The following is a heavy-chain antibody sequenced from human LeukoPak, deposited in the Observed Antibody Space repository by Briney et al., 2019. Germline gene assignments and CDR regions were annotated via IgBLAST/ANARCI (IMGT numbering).Heavy chain of an antibody. D-gene: IGHD3-10*01. V-gene: IGHV3-66*01. CDR1: GFTVSSNY. CDR3: AISPITYHYGSGSYRFDY. Sequence: GGSLRLSCAASGFTVSSNYMSWVRQAPGKGLEWVSVIYSGGSTYYADSVKGRFTISRDNSKNTLYLQMNSLRAEDTAVYYCAISPITYHYGSGSYRFDYWGQGTLVTVSS. J-gene: IGHJ4*02. CDR2: IYSGGST.